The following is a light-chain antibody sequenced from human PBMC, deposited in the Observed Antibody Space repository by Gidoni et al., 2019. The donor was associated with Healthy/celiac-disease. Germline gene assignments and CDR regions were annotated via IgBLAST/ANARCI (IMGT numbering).Light chain of an antibody. CDR3: CSYAGSYTLEV. CDR2: DVS. J-gene: IGLJ2*01. Sequence: QSALPQPRSVSGSPGQQVTISCTGTSSDVGGYNYVSWYQQHPGKAPKLMIYDVSKRPSGVPDRFSGPKSGNTASLTISGLQAEDEADYYCCSYAGSYTLEVFGGGTKLTVL. CDR1: SSDVGGYNY. V-gene: IGLV2-11*01.